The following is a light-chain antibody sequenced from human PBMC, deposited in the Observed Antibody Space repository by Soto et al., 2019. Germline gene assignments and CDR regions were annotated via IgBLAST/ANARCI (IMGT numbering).Light chain of an antibody. CDR1: QSLVYSDGNTY. CDR3: IQFSPFPRT. Sequence: VLTQTPLSSPVTLGQPASISCRSSQSLVYSDGNTYLSWLQQRPGQPPRLLIYQVSNRFSGVPDRFSGSGAGTDFTLKISRVEAEEVGVCSCIQFSPFPRTFGQGTKVEIK. CDR2: QVS. V-gene: IGKV2-24*01. J-gene: IGKJ1*01.